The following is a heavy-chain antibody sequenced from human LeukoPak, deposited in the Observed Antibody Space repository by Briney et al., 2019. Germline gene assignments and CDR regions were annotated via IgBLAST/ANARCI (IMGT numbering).Heavy chain of an antibody. CDR1: GGSISSYY. V-gene: IGHV4-59*01. CDR2: IYYSGRT. CDR3: ARGNGYSYGYNWFDP. J-gene: IGHJ5*02. Sequence: KSSETLSLTCTVSGGSISSYYWSWIRQPPGKGLEWIGYIYYSGRTNYNPSLKSRVTISVDTSKNQFSLKLSSVTAADTAVYYCARGNGYSYGYNWFDPWGQGTLVTVSS. D-gene: IGHD5-18*01.